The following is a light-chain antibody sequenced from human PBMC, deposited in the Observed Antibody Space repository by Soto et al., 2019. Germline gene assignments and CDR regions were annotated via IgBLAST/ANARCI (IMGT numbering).Light chain of an antibody. Sequence: EIVLTQSPGTLSLSPGERATLSCRASQSVSSSYLAWYQQKPGRAPRLLIYGASSRATGIPDRFSGSGSGTDFTLTISRLEPEHFAVYYCQQYGSPITFGQGTRLEIK. V-gene: IGKV3-20*01. CDR1: QSVSSSY. J-gene: IGKJ5*01. CDR3: QQYGSPIT. CDR2: GAS.